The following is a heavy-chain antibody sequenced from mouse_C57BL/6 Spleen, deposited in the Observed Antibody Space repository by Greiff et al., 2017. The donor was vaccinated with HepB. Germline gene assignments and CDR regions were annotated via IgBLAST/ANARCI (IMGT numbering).Heavy chain of an antibody. V-gene: IGHV1-50*01. J-gene: IGHJ3*01. CDR2: IDPSDSYT. Sequence: QVQLQQPGAELVKPGASVKLSCKASGYTFTSYWMQWVKQRPGQGLEWIGEIDPSDSYTNYNQKFKGKATLTVETSSSTAYMQLSSLTSEDSAVYYCARGGNYPFAYWGQGTLVTVSA. D-gene: IGHD2-1*01. CDR1: GYTFTSYW. CDR3: ARGGNYPFAY.